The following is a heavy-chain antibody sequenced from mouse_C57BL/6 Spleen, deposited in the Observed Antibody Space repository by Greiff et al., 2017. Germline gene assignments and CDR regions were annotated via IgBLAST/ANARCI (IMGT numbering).Heavy chain of an antibody. V-gene: IGHV1-81*01. Sequence: QVQLQQSGAELARPGASVKLSCKASGYTFTSYGISWVKQRTGQGLEWIGEIYHRSGNTYYNEKFKGKATLTADKSSSTAYMELRSLTSEDSAVYFCARQGGIQNYFDYWGQGTTLTVSS. CDR3: ARQGGIQNYFDY. J-gene: IGHJ2*01. CDR1: GYTFTSYG. CDR2: IYHRSGNT.